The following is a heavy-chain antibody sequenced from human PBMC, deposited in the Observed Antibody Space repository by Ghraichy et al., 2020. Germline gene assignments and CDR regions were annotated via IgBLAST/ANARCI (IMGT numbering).Heavy chain of an antibody. J-gene: IGHJ5*02. CDR1: GVSISSYY. D-gene: IGHD3-10*01. CDR3: ARQSHGLGSFGWFDP. V-gene: IGHV4-59*08. CDR2: VYYSGDT. Sequence: SETLSLTCNVSGVSISSYYWTWIRQRPGKGLEWIGHVYYSGDTNYNPSLKSRVTILVDTSKNQFSLRLSSVTAADTAMYYCARQSHGLGSFGWFDPWGQGTLVTVS.